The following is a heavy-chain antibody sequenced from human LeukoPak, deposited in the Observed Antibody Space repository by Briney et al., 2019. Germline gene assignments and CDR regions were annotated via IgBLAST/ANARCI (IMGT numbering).Heavy chain of an antibody. CDR1: GYTFTGYY. D-gene: IGHD6-13*01. CDR2: INPNGGGT. Sequence: ASVKVSCKASGYTFTGYYMHWVRQAPGQGLEWMGWINPNGGGTNYAQKFQGRVTMTRDTSISTAYMELSRLRSDDTAVYYCARGIAAAGIFDYWGQGTLVTVSS. CDR3: ARGIAAAGIFDY. V-gene: IGHV1-2*02. J-gene: IGHJ4*02.